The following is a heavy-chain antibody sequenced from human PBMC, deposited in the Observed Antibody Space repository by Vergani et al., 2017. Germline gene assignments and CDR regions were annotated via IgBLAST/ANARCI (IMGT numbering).Heavy chain of an antibody. CDR3: AGVPRWVRGIYYFDY. Sequence: QVQLVQSGAEVKKPGSSVKVSCKASGGTFSSYAISWVRQAPGQGLEWMGGIIPIFGTANYAQKFQGRVTFTADESTSTAYMELSSLRSEDTAVYYCAGVPRWVRGIYYFDYWGQGTLVTVSS. D-gene: IGHD3-10*01. CDR2: IIPIFGTA. CDR1: GGTFSSYA. J-gene: IGHJ4*02. V-gene: IGHV1-69*12.